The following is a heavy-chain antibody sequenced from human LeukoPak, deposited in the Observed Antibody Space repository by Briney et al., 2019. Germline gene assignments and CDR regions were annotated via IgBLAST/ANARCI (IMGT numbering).Heavy chain of an antibody. D-gene: IGHD3-22*01. V-gene: IGHV1-2*02. CDR3: ARDVLYYYDSSGIDY. Sequence: ASVKVSCKASGYTFTGYYMHWVRQAPGQGLEWMGWINPNSGGTNYAQKFQGRVTMTRDTSISTAYMELSRLRSDDTAVYYCARDVLYYYDSSGIDYWGQGTLVTVSS. J-gene: IGHJ4*02. CDR1: GYTFTGYY. CDR2: INPNSGGT.